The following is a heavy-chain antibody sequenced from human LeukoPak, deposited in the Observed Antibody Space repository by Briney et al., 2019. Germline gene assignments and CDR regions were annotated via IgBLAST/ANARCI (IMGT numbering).Heavy chain of an antibody. CDR3: ARRLTQYDCFDP. V-gene: IGHV6-1*01. CDR2: TYYRSTWYN. J-gene: IGHJ5*02. D-gene: IGHD2-2*01. Sequence: QTLSLTCAISGDSVSSNSVTWIWIRQSPSRGLEWLGRTYYRSTWYNDYAVSVRGRITVNPDTSKNQFSLHLNSVTPEDTAVYYCARRLTQYDCFDPWGQGILVTVSS. CDR1: GDSVSSNSVT.